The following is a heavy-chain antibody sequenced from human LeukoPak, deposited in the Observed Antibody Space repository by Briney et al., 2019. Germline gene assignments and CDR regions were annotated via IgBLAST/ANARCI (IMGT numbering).Heavy chain of an antibody. D-gene: IGHD3-10*01. J-gene: IGHJ5*02. Sequence: ASVKVSCKASGYTFTGYYMHWVRQAPGQGLEWMGWINPNSGGTNYAQKIQGRDTMTRDTSISTAYMELSSLRSEDTAVYYCARGLQWFGELLSSPEPWGQGTLVTVSS. CDR1: GYTFTGYY. CDR2: INPNSGGT. V-gene: IGHV1-2*02. CDR3: ARGLQWFGELLSSPEP.